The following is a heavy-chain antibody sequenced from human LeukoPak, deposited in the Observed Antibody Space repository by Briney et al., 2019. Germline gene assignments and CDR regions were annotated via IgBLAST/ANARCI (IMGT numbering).Heavy chain of an antibody. CDR1: GFTFSSYS. CDR2: ISSSSSYI. J-gene: IGHJ4*02. D-gene: IGHD6-19*01. Sequence: GGSLRLSCAASGFTFSSYSMNWVRQAPGKGLEWVSSISSSSSYIYYADSVKGRFTISRDNAKNSLYLQMNSLRAEDTAVYYCATNPGIAVGTRGYFDYWGQGTLVTVSS. V-gene: IGHV3-21*01. CDR3: ATNPGIAVGTRGYFDY.